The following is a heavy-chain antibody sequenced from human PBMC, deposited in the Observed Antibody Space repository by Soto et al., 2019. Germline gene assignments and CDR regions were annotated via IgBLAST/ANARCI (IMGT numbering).Heavy chain of an antibody. J-gene: IGHJ4*02. CDR2: ISGDASST. CDR1: GFTFSDNW. D-gene: IGHD7-27*01. V-gene: IGHV3-74*01. Sequence: EVKVVESGGGLVQPGGSLRLSCAASGFTFSDNWTHWVRQPPGKGPVWVSRISGDASSTSYADSVKGRFTISRDTAKNTVYLQIDSLRVEDTAVYYCTRGGTRTTYWGLFDSWGQGTLVTVSS. CDR3: TRGGTRTTYWGLFDS.